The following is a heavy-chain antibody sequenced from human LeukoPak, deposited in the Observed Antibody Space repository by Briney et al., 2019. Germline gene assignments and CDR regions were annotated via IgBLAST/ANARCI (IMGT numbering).Heavy chain of an antibody. CDR3: ARGGGEEFGEYDVFDY. CDR1: GGSISSGGYS. CDR2: IYHSGRT. J-gene: IGHJ4*02. V-gene: IGHV4-30-2*01. Sequence: SQTLSLTCAVSGGSISSGGYSWSWIRQPLGKGLEWIGYIYHSGRTYYNPSLKSRVTISIDRSKNQFSLGLSSVTAADTAVYYCARGGGEEFGEYDVFDYWGQGTLVTVSS. D-gene: IGHD3-10*01.